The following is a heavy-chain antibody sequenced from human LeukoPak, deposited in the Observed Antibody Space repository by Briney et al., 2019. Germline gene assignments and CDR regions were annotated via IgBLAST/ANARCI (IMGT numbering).Heavy chain of an antibody. Sequence: GGSLRLSCVASGFTVSSNYMTWVRQAPGKGLEWVSVIYSGGSTNYADSVKGRFTISRDNSKNTLYLQMNSLRAEDTAVYYCARDGQQLDYWGQGTLVTVSS. V-gene: IGHV3-66*01. CDR2: IYSGGST. J-gene: IGHJ4*02. CDR3: ARDGQQLDY. D-gene: IGHD6-13*01. CDR1: GFTVSSNY.